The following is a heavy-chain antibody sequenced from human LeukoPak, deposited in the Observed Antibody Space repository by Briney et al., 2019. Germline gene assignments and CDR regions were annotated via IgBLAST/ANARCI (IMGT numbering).Heavy chain of an antibody. Sequence: GSLRLSCTASGFSFSNHYMRWIRQAPGKGLEWVANINEDGSNKWHLGSVKGRFTVSRDNARNSLYLQMNSLRVEDTAVYYCTRVIVAVPGYFDYFDFWGQGVLVTVSS. V-gene: IGHV3-7*01. J-gene: IGHJ4*02. D-gene: IGHD6-19*01. CDR3: TRVIVAVPGYFDYFDF. CDR2: INEDGSNK. CDR1: GFSFSNHY.